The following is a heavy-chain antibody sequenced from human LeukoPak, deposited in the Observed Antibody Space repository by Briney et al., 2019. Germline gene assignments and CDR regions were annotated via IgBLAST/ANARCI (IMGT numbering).Heavy chain of an antibody. CDR3: ATNSLGYCSSTSCSDADY. CDR1: GGTFSSYA. CDR2: IIPILGIA. J-gene: IGHJ4*02. Sequence: SVKVSCKASGGTFSSYAISWVRQAPGQGLEWMGRIIPILGIANYAQKFQGRVTITADKSTSTAYMELSSLRSEDTAVYYCATNSLGYCSSTSCSDADYWGQGTLVTVSS. D-gene: IGHD2-2*01. V-gene: IGHV1-69*04.